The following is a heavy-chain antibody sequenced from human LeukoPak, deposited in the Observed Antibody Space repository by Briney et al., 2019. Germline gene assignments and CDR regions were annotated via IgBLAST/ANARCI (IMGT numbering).Heavy chain of an antibody. D-gene: IGHD6-19*01. Sequence: PGGSPRLSCAASGFTFSSYATTWVRQAPGKGLEWVSTISGSGGSTHYADSAKGRFTISRDNSKNTLYLQMNSLRAGDTAVYYCAKDRRTDYRGAWYWGQGTLVSVSS. CDR1: GFTFSSYA. CDR3: AKDRRTDYRGAWY. V-gene: IGHV3-23*01. J-gene: IGHJ4*02. CDR2: ISGSGGST.